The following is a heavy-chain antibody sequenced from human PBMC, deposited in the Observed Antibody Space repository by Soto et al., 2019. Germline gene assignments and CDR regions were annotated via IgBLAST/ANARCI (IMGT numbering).Heavy chain of an antibody. CDR2: ISAAGDP. V-gene: IGHV3-13*05. D-gene: IGHD1-1*01. J-gene: IGHJ6*02. CDR1: GFTFRNYD. Sequence: EVQLVESGGGLVQPGGSLRLSCEASGFTFRNYDMHWVRQGTGKGLEWVSGISAAGDPDYADSVEGRFTISRENAQNSFFLQMNSLRVGEPAVYYCARTDRDFYGLDVCGQGTTVIVSS. CDR3: ARTDRDFYGLDV.